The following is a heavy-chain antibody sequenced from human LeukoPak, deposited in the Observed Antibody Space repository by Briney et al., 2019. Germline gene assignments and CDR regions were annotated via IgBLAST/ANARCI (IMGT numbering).Heavy chain of an antibody. D-gene: IGHD3-3*01. CDR2: IIPIFGTA. J-gene: IGHJ5*01. Sequence: ASVKVSCKASGGTFSSYAISWVRQAPGQGLEWMGGIIPIFGTANYAQKFQGRVTITADESTSTAYMELRGLRSDDTAVYYCARMYLDPEWVLSFFDFWGQGTLVTVSS. CDR1: GGTFSSYA. CDR3: ARMYLDPEWVLSFFDF. V-gene: IGHV1-69*13.